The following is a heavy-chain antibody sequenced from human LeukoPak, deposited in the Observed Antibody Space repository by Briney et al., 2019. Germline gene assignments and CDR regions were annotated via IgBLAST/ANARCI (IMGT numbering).Heavy chain of an antibody. J-gene: IGHJ3*02. CDR3: ARSRDCGGDCYSLTAFDI. Sequence: GGSLRLSCAASGFTFSSYAMSWVRQAPGKGLEWVSAISGSGGSTYYADSVKGRFTISRDNSKNTLYLQMNSLRAEDTAVYYCARSRDCGGDCYSLTAFDIWGQGTMVTVSS. CDR2: ISGSGGST. CDR1: GFTFSSYA. D-gene: IGHD2-21*02. V-gene: IGHV3-23*01.